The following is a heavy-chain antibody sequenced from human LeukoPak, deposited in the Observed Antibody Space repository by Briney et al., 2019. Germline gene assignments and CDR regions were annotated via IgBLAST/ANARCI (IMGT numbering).Heavy chain of an antibody. D-gene: IGHD4-17*01. V-gene: IGHV4-34*01. CDR2: INHSGST. J-gene: IGHJ4*02. CDR3: ARTTTVTGADY. CDR1: GGSFSGDY. Sequence: PAETLSLTCAVYGGSFSGDYWSWIRQPPGKGLEWIGEINHSGSTIYNPSLKSRVTISVDTSKNQFSLKLSSVTAADTAVYYCARTTTVTGADYWGQGTLVTVSS.